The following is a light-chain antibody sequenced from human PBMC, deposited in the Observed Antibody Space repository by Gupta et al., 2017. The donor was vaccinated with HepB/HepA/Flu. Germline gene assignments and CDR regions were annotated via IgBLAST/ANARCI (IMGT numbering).Light chain of an antibody. CDR3: QQRSNWPPGCS. Sequence: EIVLTQSPATLSLSPGERATLSCRASQSVSSYLAWYQQTPGQAPRLLIYDASNRATGIPARFSGSGSGTDFTLTISSLEPEDFAVYYCQQRSNWPPGCSFGQGTKLEIK. CDR1: QSVSSY. V-gene: IGKV3-11*01. J-gene: IGKJ2*04. CDR2: DAS.